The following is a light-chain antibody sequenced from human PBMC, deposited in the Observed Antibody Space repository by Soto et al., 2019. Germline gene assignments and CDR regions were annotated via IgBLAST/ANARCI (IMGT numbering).Light chain of an antibody. J-gene: IGKJ1*01. CDR1: QGISSY. V-gene: IGKV1-9*01. CDR2: AAS. Sequence: IQLTQSPSSLSASVGDGFTITCRASQGISSYLAWYQQKPGKAPKLLIYAASTLQSGVPSRFSGSGSGTEFTLTISSLQPDDFATYYCQHYNSYSEAFGQGTKWIS. CDR3: QHYNSYSEA.